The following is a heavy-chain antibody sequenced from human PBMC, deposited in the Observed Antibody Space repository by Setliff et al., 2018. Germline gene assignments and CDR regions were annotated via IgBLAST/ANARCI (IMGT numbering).Heavy chain of an antibody. Sequence: ASVKVSCKASGYTFSNYGVTWVRQTPGQGLEWMGWVTXXXXXXXXAQILQGRXXLTTDISTSTAYMELGSLTTDDTAVYYCARVVSMVRGKNILRHFDYWGQGIQVTVSS. D-gene: IGHD3-10*01. V-gene: IGHV1-18*01. J-gene: IGHJ4*02. CDR3: ARVVSMVRGKNILRHFDY. CDR1: GYTFSNYG. CDR2: VTXXXXXX.